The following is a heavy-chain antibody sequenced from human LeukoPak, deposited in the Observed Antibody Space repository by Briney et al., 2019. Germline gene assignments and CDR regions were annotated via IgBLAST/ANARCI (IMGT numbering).Heavy chain of an antibody. CDR3: ARSVAAGGILDY. J-gene: IGHJ4*02. D-gene: IGHD6-13*01. V-gene: IGHV3-48*03. CDR2: ISSSGSTI. Sequence: QPGGSPRLSCAASGFTFSSYEMTWVRQAPGKGLEWVSYISSSGSTIYYADSVKGRFTISRDNAKNSLYLQMNSLRAEDTAVYYCARSVAAGGILDYWGQGTLVTVSS. CDR1: GFTFSSYE.